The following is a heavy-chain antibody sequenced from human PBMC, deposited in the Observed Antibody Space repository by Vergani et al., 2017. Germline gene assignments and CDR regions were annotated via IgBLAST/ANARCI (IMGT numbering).Heavy chain of an antibody. CDR3: ARGGRFESPSRNYYYYMDG. V-gene: IGHV3-30-3*01. CDR2: ISYDGSNK. J-gene: IGHJ6*03. D-gene: IGHD3-10*01. CDR1: GFTFSSYA. Sequence: QVQLVESGGGVVQPGRSLRLSCAASGFTFSSYAMHWVRQAPGKGLEWVAVISYDGSNKYYADSVKGRFTISRDNSKNTLYLQMNSLRAEDTAVYYCARGGRFESPSRNYYYYMDGWGKGTTVNVSS.